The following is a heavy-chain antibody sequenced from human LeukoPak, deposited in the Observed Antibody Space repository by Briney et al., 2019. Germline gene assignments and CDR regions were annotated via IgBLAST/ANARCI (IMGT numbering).Heavy chain of an antibody. Sequence: GASVKISCTTSGYIFTDYYIHWVRQAPGQGLEWMGILNSSGGSTTYALKFQGRITMTRDASTSTVYMELRSLRSEDTAVYYCARDRWELPYYFDYWGQGTLVTASS. D-gene: IGHD1-26*01. CDR3: ARDRWELPYYFDY. J-gene: IGHJ4*02. CDR2: LNSSGGST. V-gene: IGHV1-46*01. CDR1: GYIFTDYY.